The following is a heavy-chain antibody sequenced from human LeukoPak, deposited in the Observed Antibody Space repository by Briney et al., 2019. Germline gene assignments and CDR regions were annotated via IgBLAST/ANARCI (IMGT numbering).Heavy chain of an antibody. Sequence: GGSLRLSCATSGFTFSRHWMSWVRQAPGKGLEWVANINQDGRGKYYVDSVKGRFTISRDNAKNSLYLQMNSLRYEDTPIYYSAEGTTGWGQGPLVTVSS. J-gene: IGHJ1*01. D-gene: IGHD1-1*01. CDR1: GFTFSRHW. CDR2: INQDGRGK. V-gene: IGHV3-7*01. CDR3: AEGTTG.